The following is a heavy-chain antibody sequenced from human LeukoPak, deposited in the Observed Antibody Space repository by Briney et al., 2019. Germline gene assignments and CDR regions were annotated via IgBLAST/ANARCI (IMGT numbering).Heavy chain of an antibody. CDR2: IYYSGST. D-gene: IGHD3-22*01. Sequence: SETLSLTCTVSGGSISSSSYYWGWIRQPPGKGLEWIGSIYYSGSTYYNPSLKSRVTISVDTSKNQFSLKLSSVTAADTAVYYCARVIYYPSWVDPWGQGTLVTVSS. V-gene: IGHV4-39*07. J-gene: IGHJ5*02. CDR1: GGSISSSSYY. CDR3: ARVIYYPSWVDP.